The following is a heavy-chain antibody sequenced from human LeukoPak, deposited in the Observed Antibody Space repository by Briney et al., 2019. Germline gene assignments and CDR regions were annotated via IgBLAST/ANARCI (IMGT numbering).Heavy chain of an antibody. CDR3: AREGGTAMVGYYYMDV. Sequence: GASVKVSCKASGGTFSSYAISWVRQAPGQGLEWMGWINPNSGGTNYAQKFQGRVTMTRDTSISTAYMELSRLRSDDTAVYYCAREGGTAMVGYYYMDVWGKGTTVTVSS. D-gene: IGHD5-18*01. V-gene: IGHV1-2*02. J-gene: IGHJ6*03. CDR1: GGTFSSYA. CDR2: INPNSGGT.